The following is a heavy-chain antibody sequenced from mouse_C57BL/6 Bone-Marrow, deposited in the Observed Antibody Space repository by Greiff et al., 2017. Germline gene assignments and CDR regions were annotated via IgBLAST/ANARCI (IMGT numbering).Heavy chain of an antibody. CDR2: ISGGGGNT. J-gene: IGHJ4*01. CDR1: GFTFSSYT. V-gene: IGHV5-9*01. Sequence: EVQRVESGGGLVKPGGSLKLSCAASGFTFSSYTMSWVRQTPEKRLEWVATISGGGGNTYYPASVKGRFSISRDNAKNTLYLQMSSLRSEDTALYYCARRGFPYYAMDYWGQGTSVTVSS. CDR3: ARRGFPYYAMDY.